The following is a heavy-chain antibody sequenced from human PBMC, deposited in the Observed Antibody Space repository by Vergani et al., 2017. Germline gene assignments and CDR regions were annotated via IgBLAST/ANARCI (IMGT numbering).Heavy chain of an antibody. Sequence: QVQLEESGPGLVKPSETLSLTCTVSGGSFNTYYWSWIRPSPGKGLEWIGYIYSPGSTNYNPSLNSRVTMSVDTSKNQFSIKWRSVTAADTAVYFCARVMYRDEASTGYRLEGMDIWGQGTTVTISS. CDR1: GGSFNTYY. D-gene: IGHD3-9*01. CDR2: IYSPGST. V-gene: IGHV4-59*13. J-gene: IGHJ6*02. CDR3: ARVMYRDEASTGYRLEGMDI.